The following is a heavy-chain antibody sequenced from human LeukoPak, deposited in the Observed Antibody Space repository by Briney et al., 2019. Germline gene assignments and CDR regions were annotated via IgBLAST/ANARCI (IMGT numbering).Heavy chain of an antibody. Sequence: ASVKVSCKASGYTFTSYGISWVRQAPGQGLEWTGWISAYNGNTNYAQKLQGRVTMTTDTSTSTAYMELRSLRSDDTAVYYCARDSGHSSSSAATSDYWGQGTLVTVSS. D-gene: IGHD6-6*01. CDR2: ISAYNGNT. CDR3: ARDSGHSSSSAATSDY. V-gene: IGHV1-18*01. CDR1: GYTFTSYG. J-gene: IGHJ4*02.